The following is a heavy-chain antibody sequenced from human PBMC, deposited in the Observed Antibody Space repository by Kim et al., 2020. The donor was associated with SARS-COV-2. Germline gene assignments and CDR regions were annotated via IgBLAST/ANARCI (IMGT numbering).Heavy chain of an antibody. CDR2: INQDGSEK. J-gene: IGHJ5*02. Sequence: GGSLRLSCAASGLVFSDYWMSWVRQAPGKGLEWVASINQDGSEKYYVDSVKGRFTISRDDAKRSLSLQMNSLRAGDTAMYYCVRGTQYYGPWGQGTLVTVSS. D-gene: IGHD3-16*01. CDR3: VRGTQYYGP. V-gene: IGHV3-7*03. CDR1: GLVFSDYW.